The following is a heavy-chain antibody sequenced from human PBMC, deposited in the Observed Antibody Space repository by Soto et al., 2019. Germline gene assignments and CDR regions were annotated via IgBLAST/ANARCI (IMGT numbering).Heavy chain of an antibody. V-gene: IGHV5-51*01. Sequence: GESLKMSCNGSGYSFTIYCIGLVLQMPGKGPEWMGIIYPGDSDTRYSPSFQGQVTISADKSIGTAYLQWSSLKASDTAMYYCARQRTGTEFDPWGQGTLVTVSS. J-gene: IGHJ5*02. CDR3: ARQRTGTEFDP. D-gene: IGHD1-7*01. CDR1: GYSFTIYC. CDR2: IYPGDSDT.